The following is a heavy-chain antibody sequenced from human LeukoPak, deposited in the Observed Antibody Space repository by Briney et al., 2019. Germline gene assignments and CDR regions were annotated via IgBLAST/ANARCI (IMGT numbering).Heavy chain of an antibody. CDR1: GFTFSGYE. V-gene: IGHV3-13*01. CDR3: ARSASYRSSWYALDS. J-gene: IGHJ4*02. Sequence: GGSVRVSCEASGFTFSGYEMHWVRQATGKVLEWVAATGTTVDTYYSDSVRGRFTICRENANTSLNLQINSLSAGATAVYYCARSASYRSSWYALDSWGQGTLVTVSS. CDR2: TGTTVDT. D-gene: IGHD6-13*01.